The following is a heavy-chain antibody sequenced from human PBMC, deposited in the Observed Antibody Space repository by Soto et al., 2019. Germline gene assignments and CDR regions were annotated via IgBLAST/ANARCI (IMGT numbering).Heavy chain of an antibody. CDR3: ARGEEDSGYDRYYYYYYGMDV. Sequence: QVQLQESGPGLVKPSETLSLTCTVSGGSISSYYWSWIRQPPGKGLEWIGYIYYSGSTNYNPSLKSRVTISVDTSTNQFSLKLSSVTAADTAVYYCARGEEDSGYDRYYYYYYGMDVWGQGTTVTVSS. CDR1: GGSISSYY. V-gene: IGHV4-59*01. D-gene: IGHD5-12*01. CDR2: IYYSGST. J-gene: IGHJ6*02.